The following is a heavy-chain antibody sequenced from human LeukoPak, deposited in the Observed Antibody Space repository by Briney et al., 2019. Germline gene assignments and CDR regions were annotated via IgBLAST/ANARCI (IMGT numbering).Heavy chain of an antibody. J-gene: IGHJ3*01. CDR2: INWNGGST. CDR1: GFTFDDYG. Sequence: GGSLRLSCAASGFTFDDYGMSWVRQAPGKGLEWVSGINWNGGSTGYADSVKGRFTISRDNAKNSLYLQMNSLRAEDTALYYCAREEEQYYYDSSGSAFDFWGQGTMVTVSS. CDR3: AREEEQYYYDSSGSAFDF. V-gene: IGHV3-20*04. D-gene: IGHD3-22*01.